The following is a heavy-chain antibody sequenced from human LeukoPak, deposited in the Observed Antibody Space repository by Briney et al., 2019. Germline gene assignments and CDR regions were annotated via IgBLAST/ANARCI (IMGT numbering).Heavy chain of an antibody. D-gene: IGHD1-20*01. CDR1: GFTFSSYA. J-gene: IGHJ6*02. CDR3: ARDFANWNDFLNPNYYYYGMDV. CDR2: ISSNGGST. Sequence: GGSLRLSCAASGFTFSSYAMHWVRQAPGKGLEYVSAISSNGGSTYYANSVKGRFTISRDNSKNTLYLQMGSLRAEDMAVYYCARDFANWNDFLNPNYYYYGMDVWGQGTTVTVSS. V-gene: IGHV3-64*01.